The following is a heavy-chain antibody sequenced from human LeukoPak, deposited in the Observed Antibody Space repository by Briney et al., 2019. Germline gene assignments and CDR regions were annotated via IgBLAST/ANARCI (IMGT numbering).Heavy chain of an antibody. Sequence: GGSLRLSCAASGFTFSSYAMNWVRQAPGKGLEWVSSISGSGSTIYYADSVKGRFTISRGNAKNSLYLQMNSLRAEDTAVYYCARGPITMVRGAPPNWFDPWGQGTLVTVSS. CDR3: ARGPITMVRGAPPNWFDP. CDR2: ISGSGSTI. V-gene: IGHV3-48*03. J-gene: IGHJ5*02. D-gene: IGHD3-10*01. CDR1: GFTFSSYA.